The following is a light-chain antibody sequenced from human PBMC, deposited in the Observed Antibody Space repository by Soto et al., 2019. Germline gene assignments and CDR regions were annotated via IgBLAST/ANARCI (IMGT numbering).Light chain of an antibody. CDR1: SSDVGGYNY. V-gene: IGLV2-14*01. CDR2: DVS. Sequence: QSVLTQPASVSGSPGQSITISCTGTSSDVGGYNYVYWYQQHPGKAPKLMIYDVSNRPSGGSNRFSGSKSGNTASLTISRLQAGDESGYYCSSYTSISTHNYVFGTGTKLTVL. CDR3: SSYTSISTHNYV. J-gene: IGLJ1*01.